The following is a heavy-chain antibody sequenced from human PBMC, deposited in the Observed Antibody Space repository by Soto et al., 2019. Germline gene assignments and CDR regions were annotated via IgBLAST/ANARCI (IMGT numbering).Heavy chain of an antibody. D-gene: IGHD5-12*01. Sequence: VGSLRLSCAASGFTFSDYYMSWIRQAPGKGLEWVSYISSSSSYTNYADSVKGRFTISRDNAKNSLYLQMNSLRAEDTAVYYCARGPVATAWYYYGMDVWGQGTTVTVSS. CDR2: ISSSSSYT. CDR3: ARGPVATAWYYYGMDV. J-gene: IGHJ6*02. CDR1: GFTFSDYY. V-gene: IGHV3-11*05.